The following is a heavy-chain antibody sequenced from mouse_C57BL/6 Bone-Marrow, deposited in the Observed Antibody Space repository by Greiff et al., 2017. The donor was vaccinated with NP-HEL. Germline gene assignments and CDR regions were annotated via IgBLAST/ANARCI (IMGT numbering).Heavy chain of an antibody. CDR2: IDPSDSET. CDR1: GYTFTSYW. J-gene: IGHJ2*01. Sequence: QVQLKQPGAELVRPGSSVKLSCKASGYTFTSYWMHWVKQRPIQGLEWIGNIDPSDSETHYNQKFKDKATLTVDKSSSTAYMQLSSLTSEDSAVYYCAREWDGGDYWGQGTTLTVSS. D-gene: IGHD4-1*01. CDR3: AREWDGGDY. V-gene: IGHV1-52*01.